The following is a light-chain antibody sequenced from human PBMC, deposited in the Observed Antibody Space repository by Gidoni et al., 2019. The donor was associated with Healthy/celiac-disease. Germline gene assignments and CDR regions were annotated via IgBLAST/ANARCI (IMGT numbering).Light chain of an antibody. CDR1: QDISHY. V-gene: IGKV1-33*01. Sequence: DIQMTQSPSSLSASVGDRVTITCQASQDISHYLNWYQQKPGKAPKLLIYDASNVETGVPSRFSGSGAGTDFTFTISSLQPEDIATYYCQQYDNLLTFGGGTKVEIK. J-gene: IGKJ4*01. CDR3: QQYDNLLT. CDR2: DAS.